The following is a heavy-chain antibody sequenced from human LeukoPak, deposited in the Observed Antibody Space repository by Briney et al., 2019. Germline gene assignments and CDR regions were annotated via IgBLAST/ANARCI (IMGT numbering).Heavy chain of an antibody. Sequence: GGSLRLSCAASGFTFSSYTMSWVRQAPGKGLEWVSAISGSGGSTYYADSVKGRFTISRDNSKNTLYLQMNSLRAEDTAVYYCAKRDYGDYEVPFDYWGQGTLVTVSS. CDR2: ISGSGGST. CDR1: GFTFSSYT. J-gene: IGHJ4*02. CDR3: AKRDYGDYEVPFDY. D-gene: IGHD4-17*01. V-gene: IGHV3-23*01.